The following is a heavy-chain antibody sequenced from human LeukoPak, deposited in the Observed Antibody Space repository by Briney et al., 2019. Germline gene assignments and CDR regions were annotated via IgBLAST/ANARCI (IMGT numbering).Heavy chain of an antibody. V-gene: IGHV5-51*01. D-gene: IGHD3-16*01. CDR3: ARGGSHFEY. Sequence: GESLKISCKGSGYNFTNYWIGWVRQMPGKGLEWMGIIYPGDSDVRYSPSFQGQVTISADRSINTAYLQRSSLKASDTAIYYCARGGSHFEYWGQGTLVTVSS. CDR1: GYNFTNYW. J-gene: IGHJ4*02. CDR2: IYPGDSDV.